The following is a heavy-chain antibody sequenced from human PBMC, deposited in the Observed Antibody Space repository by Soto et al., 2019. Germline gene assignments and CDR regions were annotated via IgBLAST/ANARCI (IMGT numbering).Heavy chain of an antibody. CDR1: GGTFSSYT. CDR3: AAPTGGDILPGYYLFDY. J-gene: IGHJ4*02. V-gene: IGHV1-69*02. Sequence: QVQLVQSGAEVKKPGSSVKVSCKASGGTFSSYTISWVRQAPGQGLEWMGRIIPILGIANYAQKFQGRVTITADKSTSTAYMELRSLRSEDTAVYYCAAPTGGDILPGYYLFDYCGKGTLVTVSS. CDR2: IIPILGIA. D-gene: IGHD3-9*01.